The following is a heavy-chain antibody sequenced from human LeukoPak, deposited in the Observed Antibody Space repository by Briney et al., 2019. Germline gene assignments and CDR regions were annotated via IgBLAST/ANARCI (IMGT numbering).Heavy chain of an antibody. J-gene: IGHJ4*02. D-gene: IGHD6-19*01. CDR1: GGTFSSYA. Sequence: ASVKVSCKASGGTFSSYAISWVRQAPGQGLEWMGIINPSGGSTSYAQKFQGRVTMTRDTSTSTVYMELSSLRSEDTAVYYCARSKHDSSGGFDYWGQGTLVTVSS. CDR2: INPSGGST. V-gene: IGHV1-46*01. CDR3: ARSKHDSSGGFDY.